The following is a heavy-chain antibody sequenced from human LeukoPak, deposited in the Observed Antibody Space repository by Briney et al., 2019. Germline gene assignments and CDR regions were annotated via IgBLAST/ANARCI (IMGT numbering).Heavy chain of an antibody. Sequence: SETLSLTCAVSGGSFSGYYWSWIRQPAGKGLEWIGRIYTSGSTNYNPSLKSRVTISVDTSKNQFSLKLSSVTAADTAVYYCAREDGSRSYYYYYYYYMDVWGKGTTVTVSS. CDR1: GGSFSGYY. CDR2: IYTSGST. J-gene: IGHJ6*03. V-gene: IGHV4-4*07. D-gene: IGHD3-10*01. CDR3: AREDGSRSYYYYYYYYMDV.